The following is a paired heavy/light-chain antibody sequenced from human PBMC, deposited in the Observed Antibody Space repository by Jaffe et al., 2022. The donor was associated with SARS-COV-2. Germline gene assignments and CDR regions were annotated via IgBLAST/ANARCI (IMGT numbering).Light chain of an antibody. CDR2: DVS. Sequence: DILMTQSPSSLSVSVGDRVIITCQASQDISNYLNWYQHKPGKAPKVLIYDVSNLEAGVPSRFSGSGSGTHFTLTITSLQPEDIATYFCEQYDTLPFTFGQGTRLEIK. CDR3: EQYDTLPFT. CDR1: QDISNY. V-gene: IGKV1-33*01. J-gene: IGKJ2*01.
Heavy chain of an antibody. Sequence: QVQLQESGPGLVKPSETLSLTCTVSGGSISSFYWNWIRQSAGKGMEWIGRIHTTGNTNYNPSVESRLTMSIDTSKKQISLKMISVTAADTAVYYCARLHAYRFDSWGHGTLVTVSA. D-gene: IGHD4-4*01. CDR1: GGSISSFY. J-gene: IGHJ4*01. CDR2: IHTTGNT. V-gene: IGHV4-4*07. CDR3: ARLHAYRFDS.